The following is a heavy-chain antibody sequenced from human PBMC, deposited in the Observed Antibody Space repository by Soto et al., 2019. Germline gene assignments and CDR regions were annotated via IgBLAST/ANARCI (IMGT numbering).Heavy chain of an antibody. V-gene: IGHV3-74*01. D-gene: IGHD1-26*01. CDR3: KRADSGLGIDY. Sequence: GGSLRLSCEASGFNFRDFWMHWVRQPPGKGPEWVSNIPSDGRDVSYADSVRGRFTISRDDARNTLYLQMSDLRVEDTAIYYSKRADSGLGIDYWGQGTQVTVSS. J-gene: IGHJ4*02. CDR2: IPSDGRDV. CDR1: GFNFRDFW.